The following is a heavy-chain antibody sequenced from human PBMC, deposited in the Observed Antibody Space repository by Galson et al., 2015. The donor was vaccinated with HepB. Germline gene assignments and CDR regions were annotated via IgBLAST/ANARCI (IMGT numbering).Heavy chain of an antibody. CDR2: ISYDGSKK. Sequence: SLRLSCAVSGFTFSSYAMHWVRQAPGKGLEWVAVISYDGSKKYYADSVKGRFTISRDNSKNTLDLQMNSLRAEDTALYYCARDQFPYGDPDSYSYGMDVWAPGTTVTVSS. V-gene: IGHV3-30-3*01. J-gene: IGHJ6*02. CDR3: ARDQFPYGDPDSYSYGMDV. D-gene: IGHD4/OR15-4a*01. CDR1: GFTFSSYA.